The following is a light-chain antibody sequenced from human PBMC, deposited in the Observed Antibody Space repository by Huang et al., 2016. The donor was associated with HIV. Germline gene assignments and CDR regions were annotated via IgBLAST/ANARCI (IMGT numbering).Light chain of an antibody. Sequence: DIQMTQSPSTLSASVGDSVTITCRASQSFTTWLAWYQQKPGKAPKLLIYVVSSLESVVPSRFSGSGSGTEFTLTISSLQPDDFATYYCQQYYTTPLTFGGGTKVEIK. CDR1: QSFTTW. CDR2: VVS. J-gene: IGKJ4*01. V-gene: IGKV1-5*01. CDR3: QQYYTTPLT.